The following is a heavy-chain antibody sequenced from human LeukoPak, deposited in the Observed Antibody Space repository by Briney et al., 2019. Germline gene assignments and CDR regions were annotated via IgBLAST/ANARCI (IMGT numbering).Heavy chain of an antibody. Sequence: SETLSLTCTVSGGSISSGGYYWSWIRQHPGKGLEWIGYIYYSGSTYYNPSLKSRVTISVDTSKNQFSLKLSSVTAADTAVYYCARDESHWYFDLWRRGTLVTVSS. J-gene: IGHJ2*01. V-gene: IGHV4-31*03. CDR1: GGSISSGGYY. CDR2: IYYSGST. CDR3: ARDESHWYFDL.